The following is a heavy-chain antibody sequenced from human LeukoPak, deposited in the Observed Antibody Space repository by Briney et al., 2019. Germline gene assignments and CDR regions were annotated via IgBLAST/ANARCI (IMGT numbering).Heavy chain of an antibody. Sequence: PSETLSLTCAVYGGSFSGYYWSWIRQSPGKGLEWIGEINQSGSTNHNPSLKSRVTISVDTSKNQFSLKVSSVTAADTAVYYCARGLRFHVGSGNWFDLWGQGTLVTVSS. CDR2: INQSGST. CDR3: ARGLRFHVGSGNWFDL. CDR1: GGSFSGYY. V-gene: IGHV4-34*01. J-gene: IGHJ5*02. D-gene: IGHD3-10*01.